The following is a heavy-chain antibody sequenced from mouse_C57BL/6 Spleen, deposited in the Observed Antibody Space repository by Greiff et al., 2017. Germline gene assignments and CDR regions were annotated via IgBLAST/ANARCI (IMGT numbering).Heavy chain of an antibody. CDR1: GYTFTSYW. Sequence: VQLQQPGAELVKPGASVKLSCKASGYTFTSYWMHWVKQRPGQGLEWIGMIHPNSGSTNYNEKFKSKATLTVDKSSSTAYMQFSSLTSEDSAIYYCARGYYGSSYRYFDVWGTGTTVTVSS. CDR2: IHPNSGST. D-gene: IGHD1-1*01. J-gene: IGHJ1*03. CDR3: ARGYYGSSYRYFDV. V-gene: IGHV1-64*01.